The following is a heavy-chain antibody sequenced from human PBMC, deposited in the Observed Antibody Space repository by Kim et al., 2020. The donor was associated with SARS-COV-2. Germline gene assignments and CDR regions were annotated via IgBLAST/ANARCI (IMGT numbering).Heavy chain of an antibody. J-gene: IGHJ6*02. Sequence: GGSLRLSCAASGFTFSSFWMHWVRQAPGTGLMWVSRINNVGSATIYADSVKGRFTISRDNAKSTLYLQMNSLRVEDTVVYYCVRGSGNFGYGMGVWGQGTTVTVSS. CDR3: VRGSGNFGYGMGV. V-gene: IGHV3-74*01. CDR2: INNVGSAT. D-gene: IGHD3-3*01. CDR1: GFTFSSFW.